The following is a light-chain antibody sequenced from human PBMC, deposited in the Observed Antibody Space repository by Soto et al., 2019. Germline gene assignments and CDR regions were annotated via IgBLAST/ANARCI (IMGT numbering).Light chain of an antibody. CDR2: DAS. J-gene: IGKJ1*01. CDR3: QQRSKWLT. CDR1: QSVSSY. V-gene: IGKV3-11*01. Sequence: EIVLTQSPGTLSLSPGERATLXXRASQSVSSYLAWYQQKPGQAPRXLIYDASKRATGIPARFSGSGFGTDYTLTISSLEPEDFAVYYCQQRSKWLTFGQGTKVDIK.